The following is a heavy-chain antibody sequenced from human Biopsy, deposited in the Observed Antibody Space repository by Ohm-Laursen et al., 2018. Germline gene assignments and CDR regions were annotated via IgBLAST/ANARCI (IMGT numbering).Heavy chain of an antibody. CDR2: IWGSGDTT. D-gene: IGHD2-2*01. J-gene: IGHJ4*02. CDR1: GFTFSGFA. CDR3: AKGNHPTSIVELDY. Sequence: SLRLSCAASGFTFSGFALSWVRQAPGKGLEWVSGIWGSGDTTHYADSVRGRFTISRDTSQSALYLHMNSLRGEDTAVYFCAKGNHPTSIVELDYWGQGTLVTVSS. V-gene: IGHV3-23*01.